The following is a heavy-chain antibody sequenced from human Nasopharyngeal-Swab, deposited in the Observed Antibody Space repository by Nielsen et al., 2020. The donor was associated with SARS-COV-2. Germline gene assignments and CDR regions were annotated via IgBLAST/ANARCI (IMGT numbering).Heavy chain of an antibody. D-gene: IGHD7-27*01. Sequence: SLKISCAASGFTFDDYAMHWVRQAPGKGLEWVSGISWDSVTIGYADSLKGRISISRDNAKNALYLQMNSLRPEDTARYYCVKGVAVVWGHFNDWGRGTLVTVSP. J-gene: IGHJ4*01. CDR2: ISWDSVTI. V-gene: IGHV3-9*01. CDR1: GFTFDDYA. CDR3: VKGVAVVWGHFND.